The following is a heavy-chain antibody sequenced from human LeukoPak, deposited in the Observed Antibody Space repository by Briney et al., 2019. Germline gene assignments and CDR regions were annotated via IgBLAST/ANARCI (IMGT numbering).Heavy chain of an antibody. CDR1: GFTFSSYG. D-gene: IGHD3-22*01. Sequence: PGRSLRLSCAASGFTFSSYGMHWVRQAPGKGLEWVAVISYDGSNKYYADSVKGRFTISRDNSKNTLYLQMNSLRAEDMAVYYCAKFGDSSGSDYWGQGTLVTVSS. J-gene: IGHJ4*02. CDR2: ISYDGSNK. CDR3: AKFGDSSGSDY. V-gene: IGHV3-30*18.